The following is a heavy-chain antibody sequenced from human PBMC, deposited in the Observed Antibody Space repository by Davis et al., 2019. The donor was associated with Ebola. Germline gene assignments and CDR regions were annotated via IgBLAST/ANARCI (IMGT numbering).Heavy chain of an antibody. J-gene: IGHJ5*02. CDR1: GYTFTSYG. CDR2: MNPNSGNT. Sequence: ASVKVSCKASGYTFTSYGISWVRQAPGQGLEWMGWMNPNSGNTGYAQKFQGRVTMTRNTSISTAYMELSSLRSEDTAVYYCARQTFLPAAILFDPWGQGTLVTVSS. CDR3: ARQTFLPAAILFDP. V-gene: IGHV1-8*02. D-gene: IGHD2-2*01.